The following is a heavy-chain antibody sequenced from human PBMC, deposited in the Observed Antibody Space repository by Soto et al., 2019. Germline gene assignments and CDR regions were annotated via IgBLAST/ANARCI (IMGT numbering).Heavy chain of an antibody. D-gene: IGHD2-21*02. CDR2: VSFDGKVT. J-gene: IGHJ4*02. CDR3: AMEPYGDSQYFDY. CDR1: GFTFNSVS. Sequence: QVQLVESGGGMAQAGTSLRLSCTGSGFTFNSVSQHWVRQGPDKGLEWVAVVSFDGKVTYYADSVKGRFTVSRDISKNPIYLQAHRLRPEDTAVYYCAMEPYGDSQYFDYWGQGTPVTVSS. V-gene: IGHV3-30*04.